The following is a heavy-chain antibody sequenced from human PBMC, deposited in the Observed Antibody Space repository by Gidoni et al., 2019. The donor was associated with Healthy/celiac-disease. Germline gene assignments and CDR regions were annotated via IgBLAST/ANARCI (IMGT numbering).Heavy chain of an antibody. CDR2: IYYSVST. D-gene: IGHD5-12*01. Sequence: QLQLQESGPGLGKPSESLSLTCTGTGGSISSSSYYWGWIRQPPGKGLEWIGSIYYSVSTYYNPSLKSRVTISVDTSKNQFSLKLRSVTAADTAVYYCASGVGYSGYDFCHWGHGTLVTVSS. CDR3: ASGVGYSGYDFCH. CDR1: GGSISSSSYY. V-gene: IGHV4-39*01. J-gene: IGHJ4*01.